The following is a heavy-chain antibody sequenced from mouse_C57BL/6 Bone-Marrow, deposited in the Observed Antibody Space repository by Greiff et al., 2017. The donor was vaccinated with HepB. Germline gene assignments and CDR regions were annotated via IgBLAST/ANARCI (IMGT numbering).Heavy chain of an antibody. Sequence: EVQLQQSGGDLVKPGGSLKLSCAASGFTFSSYGMSWVRQTPDKRLEWVATISSGGSYTYYPDSVKGLFTISRDNAKNTLYLQMSSLKSEDTAMYYCATRQLRPAWFAYWGQGTLVTVSA. CDR1: GFTFSSYG. V-gene: IGHV5-6*01. D-gene: IGHD3-2*02. CDR3: ATRQLRPAWFAY. J-gene: IGHJ3*01. CDR2: ISSGGSYT.